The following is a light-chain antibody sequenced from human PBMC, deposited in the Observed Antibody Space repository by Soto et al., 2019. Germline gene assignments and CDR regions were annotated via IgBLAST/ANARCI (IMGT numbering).Light chain of an antibody. V-gene: IGKV3-20*01. CDR3: QQYGSSPPYP. CDR1: QSVSSTY. CDR2: GAY. Sequence: EIVLTQSPGTLSLSPGERATLSCRASQSVSSTYLAWYQQKPGQAPRLLLYGAYSRATGIPDRFSGSGSGTDFTLTISRLEPEDFAVYYCQQYGSSPPYPFGQGTKLEIK. J-gene: IGKJ2*01.